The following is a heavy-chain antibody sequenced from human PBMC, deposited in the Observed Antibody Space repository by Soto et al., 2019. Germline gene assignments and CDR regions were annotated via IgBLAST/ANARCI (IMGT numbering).Heavy chain of an antibody. V-gene: IGHV3-30*18. D-gene: IGHD3-3*01. Sequence: QVQLVESGGGVVQPGRSLRLSCAASGFTFSSYGMHWVRQAPGKGLEWVAVISYDGSNKYYADSVKGRFTISRDNSKNTLYLQMNSLRAEDTAVYYCAKTSAWDFWSGYSYYYYYGMDVWGQGTTVTVSS. CDR3: AKTSAWDFWSGYSYYYYYGMDV. CDR2: ISYDGSNK. J-gene: IGHJ6*02. CDR1: GFTFSSYG.